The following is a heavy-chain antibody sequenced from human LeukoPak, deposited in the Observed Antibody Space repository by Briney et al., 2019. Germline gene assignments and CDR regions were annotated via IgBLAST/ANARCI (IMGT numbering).Heavy chain of an antibody. CDR1: GGSISSYY. Sequence: PSETLSLTCTVSGGSISSYYCSWIRQPAGKGLEWIGRIYTSGSTNYNPSLKSRVTMSVDTSKNQFSLKLSSVTAADTAVYYCATRTILTGYYSDYYYYGMDVWGQGTTVTVSS. V-gene: IGHV4-4*07. D-gene: IGHD3-9*01. CDR3: ATRTILTGYYSDYYYYGMDV. CDR2: IYTSGST. J-gene: IGHJ6*02.